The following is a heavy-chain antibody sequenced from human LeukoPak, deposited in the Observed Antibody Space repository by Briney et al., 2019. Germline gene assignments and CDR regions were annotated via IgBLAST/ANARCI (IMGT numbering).Heavy chain of an antibody. CDR1: GFTVSNNY. CDR2: IYSGDNT. D-gene: IGHD3-16*01. CDR3: ARRRVLDASFDY. J-gene: IGHJ4*02. Sequence: GGTLRLSCAASGFTVSNNYMSWVRQAPGKGLEWVSVIYSGDNTYYVESVKGRFTISRDNSKNTLFLQMNRLRAEDTAVYYCARRRVLDASFDYGGQGTLVTVSS. V-gene: IGHV3-66*02.